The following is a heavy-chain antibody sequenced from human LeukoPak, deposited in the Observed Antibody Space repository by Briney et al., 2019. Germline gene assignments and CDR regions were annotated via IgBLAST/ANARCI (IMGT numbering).Heavy chain of an antibody. V-gene: IGHV3-11*04. Sequence: GGSLRLSCAASGFTFSDYYMSWIRQAPGKGLEWVSYISSSGSTIYYADSVKGRFTISRDNAKNSLYLQMNSLRAEDTAVYYCARDLTYYYDSSGYFYWGQGTLVTVSS. CDR2: ISSSGSTI. J-gene: IGHJ4*02. CDR3: ARDLTYYYDSSGYFY. CDR1: GFTFSDYY. D-gene: IGHD3-22*01.